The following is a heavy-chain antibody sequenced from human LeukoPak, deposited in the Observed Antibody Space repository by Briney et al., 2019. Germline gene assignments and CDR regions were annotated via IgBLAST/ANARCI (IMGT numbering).Heavy chain of an antibody. J-gene: IGHJ4*02. D-gene: IGHD6-19*01. CDR1: GFTFSSYG. Sequence: PGGSLRLSCAASGFTFSSYGMHWVRQAPGKGLEWVAFIRYYGSNKYYADSVKGRFTISRDNSKNTLYLQMNSLRAEDTAVYYCAKDRGGSGWYKGGFDYWGRGTLVTVSS. CDR2: IRYYGSNK. V-gene: IGHV3-30*02. CDR3: AKDRGGSGWYKGGFDY.